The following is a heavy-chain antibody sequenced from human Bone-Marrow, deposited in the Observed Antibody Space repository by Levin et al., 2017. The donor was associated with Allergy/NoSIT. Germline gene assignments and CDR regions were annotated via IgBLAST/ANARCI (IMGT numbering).Heavy chain of an antibody. CDR3: SNVVQLARDRVPYFDV. CDR2: ISYNGNTT. Sequence: GGSLRLSCFASGFTFKNYGMHWVRQAPGKGLQWLSVISYNGNTTYYADSVKGRFTISRDNSMNTLYLDMNNLRVEDTAVYYCSNVVQLARDRVPYFDVWGQGALVTV. CDR1: GFTFKNYG. D-gene: IGHD1-1*01. J-gene: IGHJ4*02. V-gene: IGHV3-30*18.